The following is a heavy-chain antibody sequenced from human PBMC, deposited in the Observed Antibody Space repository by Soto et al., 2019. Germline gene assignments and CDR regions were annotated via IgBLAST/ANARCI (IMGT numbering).Heavy chain of an antibody. Sequence: GGSLRLSCAASGFTFSSYAMSWVRQAPGKGLEWVSAISGSGGSTYYADSVKGRFTISRDNSKNTLYLQMNSLRAEDTAVYYCAKDAITIFGVVIIDYYYYMGVWGKGTTVTVSS. D-gene: IGHD3-3*01. CDR3: AKDAITIFGVVIIDYYYYMGV. CDR2: ISGSGGST. V-gene: IGHV3-23*01. J-gene: IGHJ6*03. CDR1: GFTFSSYA.